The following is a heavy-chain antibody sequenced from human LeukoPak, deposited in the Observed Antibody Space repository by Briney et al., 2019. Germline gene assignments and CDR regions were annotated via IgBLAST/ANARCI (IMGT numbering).Heavy chain of an antibody. CDR2: IYTSGST. D-gene: IGHD3-22*01. CDR3: AGDYYDSSGYYY. CDR1: GGSISSGSYY. J-gene: IGHJ4*02. Sequence: PSETLSLTCTVPGGSISSGSYYWRWIRQPAGKGLEWIGRIYTSGSTNYNPSLKSRVTISVDTSKNQFSLKLSSVTAADTAVYYCAGDYYDSSGYYYWGQGTLVTVSS. V-gene: IGHV4-61*02.